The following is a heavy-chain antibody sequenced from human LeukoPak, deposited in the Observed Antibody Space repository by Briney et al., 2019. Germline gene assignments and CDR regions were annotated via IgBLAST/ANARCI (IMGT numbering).Heavy chain of an antibody. CDR3: ARERSQNLFDY. Sequence: GGSLRLSCAASGFTFRSYEMSWVRQAPGKGLEWVSYISCGGGTIHYADSVKGRFTISRDNAKNSLFLQMNSLRAGDTAVYYCARERSQNLFDYWGQGTLVTVSS. J-gene: IGHJ4*02. CDR2: ISCGGGTI. CDR1: GFTFRSYE. V-gene: IGHV3-48*03. D-gene: IGHD2/OR15-2a*01.